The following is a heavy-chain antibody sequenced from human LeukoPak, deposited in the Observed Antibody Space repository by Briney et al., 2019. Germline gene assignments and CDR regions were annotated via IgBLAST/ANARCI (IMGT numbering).Heavy chain of an antibody. CDR1: GGSFSGYY. J-gene: IGHJ4*02. Sequence: PSETLSLTCAVYGGSFSGYYWSWIRQLPGKGLEWIGEINHSGSTNNNPSLKSRVTISVDTSKNQFSLKLSSVTAADTAVYYCARQNLYSSSVWHWGQGTLVTVSS. CDR3: ARQNLYSSSVWH. V-gene: IGHV4-34*01. CDR2: INHSGST. D-gene: IGHD6-13*01.